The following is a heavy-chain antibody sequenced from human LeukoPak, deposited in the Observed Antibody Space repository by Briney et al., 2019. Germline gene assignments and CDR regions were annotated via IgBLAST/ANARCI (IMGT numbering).Heavy chain of an antibody. CDR2: ISGSGGST. D-gene: IGHD3-9*01. CDR1: GFTFSSYG. V-gene: IGHV3-23*01. J-gene: IGHJ4*02. CDR3: ANDILTGYYNSSL. Sequence: GGSLRLSCAASGFTFSSYGMSWVRQAPGKGLEWVSAISGSGGSTYYADSVKGRFTISRDNSKNTLYLQMNSLRAEDTAVYYCANDILTGYYNSSLWGQGTLVTVSS.